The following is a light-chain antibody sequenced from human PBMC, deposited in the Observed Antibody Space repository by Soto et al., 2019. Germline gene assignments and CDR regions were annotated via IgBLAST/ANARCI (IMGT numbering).Light chain of an antibody. V-gene: IGKV3-20*01. CDR2: GAS. CDR1: QSVSGSF. CDR3: PQYGTSKIT. J-gene: IGKJ5*01. Sequence: EIVITQSPATLYVSPGERSTLSCRASQSVSGSFLAWYQQKLGQAPRLLIYGASTRETGIPDRFSSSGAGTECTRTISRLEPEDFAVDSCPQYGTSKITFGQGTRLEIK.